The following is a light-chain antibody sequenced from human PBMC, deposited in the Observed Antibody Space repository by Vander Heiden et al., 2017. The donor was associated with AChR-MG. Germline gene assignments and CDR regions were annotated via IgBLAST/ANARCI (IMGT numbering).Light chain of an antibody. CDR1: SSNIGSNY. V-gene: IGLV1-47*01. J-gene: IGLJ2*01. Sequence: QSVLTQPPSASGTPGQRVTIYCSGSSSNIGSNYAYWYQHLPGTAPTLLIYRNNQRPSGVPDRFSGSRSGTSASLGISGLRSEDEADYYCAAWDDSLSGLFGGGTKLTVL. CDR2: RNN. CDR3: AAWDDSLSGL.